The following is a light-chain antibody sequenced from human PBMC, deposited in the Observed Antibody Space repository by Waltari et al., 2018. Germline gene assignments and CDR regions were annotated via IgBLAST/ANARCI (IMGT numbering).Light chain of an antibody. J-gene: IGLJ2*01. CDR1: SNDIGNSNH. V-gene: IGLV2-23*02. CDR3: LSYASSITFV. Sequence: QPALTQPASVSGSPGQSISISCTGTSNDIGNSNHVCWYQQHPGKVPKLIIYEVTKRPTGISVRFAGSKSGNTASLTISGLQAEDEADYYCLSYASSITFVFGGGTKLSVL. CDR2: EVT.